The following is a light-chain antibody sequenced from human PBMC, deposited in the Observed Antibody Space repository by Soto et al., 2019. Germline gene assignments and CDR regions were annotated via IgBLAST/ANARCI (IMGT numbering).Light chain of an antibody. CDR1: QSVSTTY. V-gene: IGKV3-20*01. CDR2: AAS. J-gene: IGKJ1*01. Sequence: EIVLTQSPGTLSLSPGERATLSCRASQSVSTTYLTWYQQKPGQAPRLLIYAASSRATGIPDRVSGSGSGTDFTLTISRLEPEDLAVYYCQQYGSSPPWTFGQGTKVEIK. CDR3: QQYGSSPPWT.